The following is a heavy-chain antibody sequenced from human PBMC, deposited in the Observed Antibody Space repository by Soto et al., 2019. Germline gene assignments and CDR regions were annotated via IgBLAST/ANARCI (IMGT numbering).Heavy chain of an antibody. J-gene: IGHJ4*02. CDR1: GYTFTSYG. CDR2: ISTNKGNT. CDR3: ATRSPAFDY. Sequence: QVQMVQSGPEVKKPGASVKVSCKTSGYTFTSYGISWVRQAPGQVLEWMGWISTNKGNTKYAQKFQGRVTMTTDTSKSTAYMELRSLRSDDTAVYYCATRSPAFDYWGQGTLVTVSS. V-gene: IGHV1-18*01.